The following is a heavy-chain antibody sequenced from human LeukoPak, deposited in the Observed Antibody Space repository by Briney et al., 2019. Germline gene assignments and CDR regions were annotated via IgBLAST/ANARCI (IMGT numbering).Heavy chain of an antibody. Sequence: GGSLRLSCAASGFTFSSYNMNWVRQAPGKGLEWVSSISSSSSYIYYADSVRGRFTISRDNAKNSLYLQMNSLRAEDTAVYYCARGRDGSQSPIDDWGQGTLVTVSS. CDR1: GFTFSSYN. CDR2: ISSSSSYI. J-gene: IGHJ4*02. CDR3: ARGRDGSQSPIDD. D-gene: IGHD5-24*01. V-gene: IGHV3-21*01.